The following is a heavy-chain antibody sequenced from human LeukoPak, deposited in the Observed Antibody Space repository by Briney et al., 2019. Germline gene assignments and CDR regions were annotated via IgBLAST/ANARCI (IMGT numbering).Heavy chain of an antibody. CDR1: GGSIRSSYYY. Sequence: SETLSLTCTVSGGSIRSSYYYWGWIRQPPGKGLEWIGSIYDSGSTYYNPSLKSRVTISVDKSKNQFSLKLSSVTAADTAVYYCARSPARRPYYYYGMDVWGQGTTVTVSS. CDR2: IYDSGST. D-gene: IGHD6-6*01. CDR3: ARSPARRPYYYYGMDV. J-gene: IGHJ6*02. V-gene: IGHV4-39*07.